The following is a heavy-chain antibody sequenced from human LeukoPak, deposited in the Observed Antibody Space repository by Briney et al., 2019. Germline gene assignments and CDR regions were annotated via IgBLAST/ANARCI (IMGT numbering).Heavy chain of an antibody. CDR2: INPLSGST. Sequence: GASVKLSCKASGYTFTTYYVHWVRQAPGQGLEWMAIINPLSGSTNYAHNLRGRVTITSDTSTSTVYVQLSSLRSEDTAVYYCGRSVAFREIPRDFWGQGTLVTVSS. CDR3: GRSVAFREIPRDF. D-gene: IGHD2-21*01. CDR1: GYTFTTYY. V-gene: IGHV1-46*04. J-gene: IGHJ4*02.